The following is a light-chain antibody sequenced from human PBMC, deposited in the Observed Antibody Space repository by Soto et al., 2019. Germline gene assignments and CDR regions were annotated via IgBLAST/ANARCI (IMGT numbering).Light chain of an antibody. J-gene: IGKJ2*01. V-gene: IGKV1-39*01. CDR3: QHGYSTPHT. Sequence: DIQMTQSPSSLSASVGDRVTITCRASQSISTYLHWYQQKPGKAPNLLIYAASTLQSGVPSRFSGSGSGTDFTLTISSLQPEDFATYFCQHGYSTPHTFGQGTKLEIK. CDR2: AAS. CDR1: QSISTY.